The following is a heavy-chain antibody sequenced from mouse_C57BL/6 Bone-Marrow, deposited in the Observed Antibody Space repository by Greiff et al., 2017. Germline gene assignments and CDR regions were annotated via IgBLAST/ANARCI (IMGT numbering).Heavy chain of an antibody. CDR1: GYTFTSYS. J-gene: IGHJ1*01. CDR2: INPSNGDT. D-gene: IGHD1-1*01. CDR3: SRSDGDRDVDF. Sequence: QVQLQQSGAELVRPGASVKMSCKASGYTFTSYSMHWVKQRPGQGLDWIGYINPSNGDTNYNQKFKDKAPLTVDKASSTAYMQTSSLTSEDSAGYDCSRSDGDRDVDFWGPGTTVTVSS. V-gene: IGHV1-4*01.